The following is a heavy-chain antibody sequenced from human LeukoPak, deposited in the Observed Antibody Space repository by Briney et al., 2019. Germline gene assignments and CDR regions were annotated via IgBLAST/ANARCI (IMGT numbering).Heavy chain of an antibody. D-gene: IGHD4-17*01. CDR3: ARAAYGDYRYYYFYLDV. V-gene: IGHV4-34*01. Sequence: SETLSLTCAVYGGSFSGYYWSWIRQPPGKGLEWIGEINHSGSTNYNPSLKSRVTISVDTSKNQFSLKLSSVTAADTAVYYCARAAYGDYRYYYFYLDVWGKGTTVTVSS. CDR1: GGSFSGYY. J-gene: IGHJ6*03. CDR2: INHSGST.